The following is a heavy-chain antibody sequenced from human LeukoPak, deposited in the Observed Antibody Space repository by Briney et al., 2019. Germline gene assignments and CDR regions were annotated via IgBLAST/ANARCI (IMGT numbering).Heavy chain of an antibody. CDR2: INHSGST. CDR1: GGSLSGSY. CDR3: ARVLEDPSYSNWFDP. V-gene: IGHV4-34*01. Sequence: SETLSLTCAVYGGSLSGSYWSWIRQPPGKGLEWIGEINHSGSTNYNPSLKSRVTMSVDTSKNQFSLKLSSVTAADTAVYYCARVLEDPSYSNWFDPWGQGTLVTVSS. J-gene: IGHJ5*02. D-gene: IGHD4-11*01.